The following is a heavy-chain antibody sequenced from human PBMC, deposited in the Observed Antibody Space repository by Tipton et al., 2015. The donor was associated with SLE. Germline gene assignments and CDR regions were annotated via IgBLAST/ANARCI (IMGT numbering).Heavy chain of an antibody. CDR2: IYYSGST. D-gene: IGHD6-13*01. CDR1: GGSISSGGYY. V-gene: IGHV4-31*03. J-gene: IGHJ4*02. Sequence: TLSLTCTVSGGSISSGGYYWSWIRQHPGKGLEWIGYIYYSGSTYYNPTLKSRVTISVDTSKNQFTLKLSSVTAADTAVYYCASWKAAAANFDYWGQGTLVNASA. CDR3: ASWKAAAANFDY.